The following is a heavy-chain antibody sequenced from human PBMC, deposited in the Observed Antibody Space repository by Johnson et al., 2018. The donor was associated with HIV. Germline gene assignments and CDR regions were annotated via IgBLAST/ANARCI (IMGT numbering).Heavy chain of an antibody. D-gene: IGHD1-1*01. CDR2: ISFDGRNK. Sequence: QVQLVESGGGVVQPGRSLRLSCAASGFTFSTYAMHWVRQAPGKGLEWVAVISFDGRNKFYADSARGRFTLSRDNSKNTLYLQVNSLKPEDTAVYYCARGGYNWNDFLNDAFDMWGQGTVVTVSS. CDR1: GFTFSTYA. CDR3: ARGGYNWNDFLNDAFDM. J-gene: IGHJ3*02. V-gene: IGHV3-30*04.